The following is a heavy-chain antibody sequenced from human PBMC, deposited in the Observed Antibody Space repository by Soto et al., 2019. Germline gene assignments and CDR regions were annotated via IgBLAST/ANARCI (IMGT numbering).Heavy chain of an antibody. J-gene: IGHJ5*02. D-gene: IGHD2-15*01. CDR3: ARDRPYCSGGSCYVGWFDP. V-gene: IGHV4-31*03. CDR2: IYYSGTT. CDR1: GGSLSSGSYY. Sequence: QVQLQESGPGLVKPSQTLSLTCTVSGGSLSSGSYYWNWIRQHPGKGLEWIGYIYYSGTTNYNPSLKIRVTISVDTSKNHFSLSLSSVTAADTALYYCARDRPYCSGGSCYVGWFDPWGQGTLVTVSS.